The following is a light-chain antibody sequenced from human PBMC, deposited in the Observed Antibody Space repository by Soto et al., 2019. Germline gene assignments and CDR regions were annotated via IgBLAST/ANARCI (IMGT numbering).Light chain of an antibody. V-gene: IGLV2-14*01. Sequence: QSALTQPASVSGSPGQSITISCTGTSSDVGNYIFVSWYRQHPGKAPKLMIYDINNRPSGVSSRFSGSKSGNTASLTISGLQAEDEADYYCVSYTTGASYDFVAGTKVTVL. J-gene: IGLJ1*01. CDR2: DIN. CDR3: VSYTTGASYD. CDR1: SSDVGNYIF.